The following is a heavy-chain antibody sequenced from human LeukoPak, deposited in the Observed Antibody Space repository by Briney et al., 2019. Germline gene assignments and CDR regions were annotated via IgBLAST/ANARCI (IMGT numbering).Heavy chain of an antibody. Sequence: GGSLRLSCAASGFTFSSYGMHWVRQAPGKGLEWVAVISYDGSNKYYADSVKGRFTISRDNSKNTLYLRMNSLRAEDTAVYYCAKLYDSSGYYYFDYWGQGTLVTVSS. CDR2: ISYDGSNK. D-gene: IGHD3-22*01. CDR1: GFTFSSYG. V-gene: IGHV3-30*18. CDR3: AKLYDSSGYYYFDY. J-gene: IGHJ4*02.